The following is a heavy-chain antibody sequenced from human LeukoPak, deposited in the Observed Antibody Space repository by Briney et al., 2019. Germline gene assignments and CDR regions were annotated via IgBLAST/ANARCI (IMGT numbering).Heavy chain of an antibody. V-gene: IGHV3-48*01. CDR1: GFTFSSYS. J-gene: IGHJ3*02. CDR3: ARGITMIVVVTEDAFDI. D-gene: IGHD3-22*01. CDR2: ISSSSTI. Sequence: QPGGSLRLSCAASGFTFSSYSMNWVRQAPGKGLEWVSYISSSSTIYYADSVKGRFTISRDNAKNSLYLQMNSLRAEDTAVYYCARGITMIVVVTEDAFDIWGQGTMVTVSS.